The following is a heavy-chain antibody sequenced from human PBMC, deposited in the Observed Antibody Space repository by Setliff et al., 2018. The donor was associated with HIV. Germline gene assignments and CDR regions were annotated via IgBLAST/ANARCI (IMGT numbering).Heavy chain of an antibody. CDR1: AYSISSGYY. D-gene: IGHD3-22*01. J-gene: IGHJ1*01. CDR2: IYHSGST. CDR3: ARQWRDQYNSGVSTEYFQH. V-gene: IGHV4-38-2*01. Sequence: SETLSLTCAVSAYSISSGYYWGWIRQPPGKGLKWIGSIYHSGSTYYNPSLMSRVTISVDTSKNQFSLKLRSVTVADTAVYYCARQWRDQYNSGVSTEYFQHWGLGTLVTVSS.